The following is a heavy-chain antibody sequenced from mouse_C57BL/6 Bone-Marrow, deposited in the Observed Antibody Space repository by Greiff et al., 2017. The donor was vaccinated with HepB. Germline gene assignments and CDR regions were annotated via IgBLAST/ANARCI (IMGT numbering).Heavy chain of an antibody. J-gene: IGHJ3*01. V-gene: IGHV1-81*01. D-gene: IGHD2-4*01. CDR3: GRERGYDYDGKAWFAD. CDR1: GYTFTSYG. Sequence: QVQLQQSGAELARPGASVKLSCKASGYTFTSYGISWVKQRTGQGLEWIGEIYPRSGNTYYNEKFKGKATLTADKSSSTAYMELRSLTSEDSAVYFCGRERGYDYDGKAWFADWGQGTLVTVSA. CDR2: IYPRSGNT.